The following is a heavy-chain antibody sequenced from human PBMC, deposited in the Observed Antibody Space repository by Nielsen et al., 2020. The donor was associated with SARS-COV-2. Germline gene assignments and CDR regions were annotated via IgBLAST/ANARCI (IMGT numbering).Heavy chain of an antibody. Sequence: GESLKISCKGSGYSFTSYWISWVRQMPGKGLEWMGRIAPSDSYTNYSPSFQGHVTISADKSISTAYLQWSSLKASDTAMYYCARLGYSSSPAEDYWGQGTLVTVSS. CDR2: IAPSDSYT. J-gene: IGHJ4*02. V-gene: IGHV5-10-1*01. CDR1: GYSFTSYW. CDR3: ARLGYSSSPAEDY. D-gene: IGHD6-6*01.